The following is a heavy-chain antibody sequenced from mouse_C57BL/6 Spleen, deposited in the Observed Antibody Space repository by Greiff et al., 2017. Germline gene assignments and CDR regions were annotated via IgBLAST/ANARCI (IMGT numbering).Heavy chain of an antibody. V-gene: IGHV1-9*01. CDR3: ASEGSINRACFAY. D-gene: IGHD6-1*01. Sequence: QVQLQQSGAELMKPGASVKLSCKATGYTFTGYWIEWVKQRPGHGLEWIGEILPGSGSTNYNEKFKGKATFTAVTSSNTAYMQLSSLTTEDSAIYYIASEGSINRACFAYWGQGTLVTVSA. CDR2: ILPGSGST. J-gene: IGHJ3*01. CDR1: GYTFTGYW.